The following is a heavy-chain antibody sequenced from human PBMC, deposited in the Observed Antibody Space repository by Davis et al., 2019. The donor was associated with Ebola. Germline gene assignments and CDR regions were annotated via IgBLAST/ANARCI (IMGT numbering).Heavy chain of an antibody. CDR3: ARGLARDGYTGQGY. CDR1: GGTFSTYA. Sequence: SVKVSCKASGGTFSTYAISWVRQAPGQGLEWMGGIIPFLGIPNYAQKFQGRVTITAVKFTSTAYMELSRLRSEDTAVYYCARGLARDGYTGQGYWGQGTLVTVSS. J-gene: IGHJ4*02. CDR2: IIPFLGIP. D-gene: IGHD5-24*01. V-gene: IGHV1-69*10.